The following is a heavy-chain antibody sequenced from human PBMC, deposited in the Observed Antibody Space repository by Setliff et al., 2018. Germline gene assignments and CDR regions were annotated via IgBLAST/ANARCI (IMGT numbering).Heavy chain of an antibody. CDR2: ISSSSYI. CDR1: GFTFRSYS. Sequence: GSLRLSCAASGFTFRSYSMNWVRQAPGKGLEWVSSISSSSYIYYADSVKGRLTISRDNVKNLLYLQMSSLRAEDTAVYYCARSSLPGKGWYDYWGQGTLVTVSS. D-gene: IGHD2-15*01. J-gene: IGHJ4*02. V-gene: IGHV3-21*06. CDR3: ARSSLPGKGWYDY.